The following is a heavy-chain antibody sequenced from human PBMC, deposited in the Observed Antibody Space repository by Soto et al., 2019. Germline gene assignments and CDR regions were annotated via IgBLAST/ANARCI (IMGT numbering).Heavy chain of an antibody. CDR2: IYPGDSDT. Sequence: GESLKISCKGSGYTFTNYWIGWVRQMPGKGLEWMGIIYPGDSDTKYNPSFQGQVTISADKSITTNYLRWTSLKASDNAIYYCAASIFYYGMDVWGQGTTVTVSS. J-gene: IGHJ6*02. V-gene: IGHV5-51*01. CDR3: AASIFYYGMDV. CDR1: GYTFTNYW.